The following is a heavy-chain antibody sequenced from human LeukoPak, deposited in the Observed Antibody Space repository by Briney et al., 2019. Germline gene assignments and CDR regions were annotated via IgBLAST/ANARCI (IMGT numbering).Heavy chain of an antibody. CDR1: GFTFSSYS. D-gene: IGHD3-9*01. V-gene: IGHV3-21*01. J-gene: IGHJ6*03. CDR3: ARDSGYDILTGYAYYYYYMDV. CDR2: ISSSSSYI. Sequence: GGSLRLSCAASGFTFSSYSMNWVRQAPGKGLEWVSSISSSSSYIYYADSVKGRFTISRDNAKNSLYLQMNSLRAEDTAVYYCARDSGYDILTGYAYYYYYMDVWGKGTTVTVSS.